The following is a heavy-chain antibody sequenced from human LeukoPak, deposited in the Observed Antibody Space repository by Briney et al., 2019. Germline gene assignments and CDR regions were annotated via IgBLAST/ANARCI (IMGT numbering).Heavy chain of an antibody. Sequence: SETLSLTCTVSGGSISSYYWSWIRQPAGKGLEWIGRIYTSGSTNYNPSLKSRVTMSVDTSKNQFSLKLSSVTAADTAVYYCARGTEADGTFMFDFWGQGTLVTVSS. CDR1: GGSISSYY. J-gene: IGHJ4*02. V-gene: IGHV4-4*07. D-gene: IGHD5-24*01. CDR3: ARGTEADGTFMFDF. CDR2: IYTSGST.